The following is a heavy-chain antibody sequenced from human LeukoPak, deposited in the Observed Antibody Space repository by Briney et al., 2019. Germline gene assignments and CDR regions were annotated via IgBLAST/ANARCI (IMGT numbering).Heavy chain of an antibody. Sequence: ASVKVSCKVSGYTLTELSMHWVRQAPGKGLEWMGGFDPEDGETIYAQKFRGRVTMTEDTSTDTAYMELSSLRSEDTAVYYCATSLTTIDAFDIWGQGTMVTVSS. J-gene: IGHJ3*02. CDR2: FDPEDGET. CDR3: ATSLTTIDAFDI. CDR1: GYTLTELS. D-gene: IGHD4-17*01. V-gene: IGHV1-24*01.